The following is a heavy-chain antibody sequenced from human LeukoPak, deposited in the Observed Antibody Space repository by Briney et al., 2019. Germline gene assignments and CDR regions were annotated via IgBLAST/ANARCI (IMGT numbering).Heavy chain of an antibody. Sequence: PGGSLRLSCAASGFTFSTYNMNWVRQAPGQGLEWVSYISSSSTTIYYADSVKGRFTISRDSAKNSLYLQMNSLRAEDTAVYYCAKGLQSSSSWYTTRGGFDPWGQGTLVTVSS. V-gene: IGHV3-48*01. D-gene: IGHD6-13*01. CDR3: AKGLQSSSSWYTTRGGFDP. CDR1: GFTFSTYN. J-gene: IGHJ5*02. CDR2: ISSSSTTI.